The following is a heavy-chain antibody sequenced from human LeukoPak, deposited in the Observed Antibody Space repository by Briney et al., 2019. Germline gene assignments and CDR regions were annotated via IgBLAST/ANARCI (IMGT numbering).Heavy chain of an antibody. Sequence: PGGSLRLSCAASGFTFSSYAMSWVRQAPGKGLEWVSGISGSGGSTYYADSVKGRFTISRDNSKNTLYLQMNSLRAEDTAVFHCAKGKYNRDAFDIWGLGTMVTVSS. V-gene: IGHV3-23*01. CDR3: AKGKYNRDAFDI. CDR2: ISGSGGST. J-gene: IGHJ3*02. CDR1: GFTFSSYA. D-gene: IGHD6-6*01.